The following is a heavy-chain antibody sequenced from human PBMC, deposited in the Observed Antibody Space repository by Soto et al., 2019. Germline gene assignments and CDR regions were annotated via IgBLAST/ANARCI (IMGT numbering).Heavy chain of an antibody. Sequence: QVPLVQSGDEVKKPGASVKVSCRASGYTFTNYGISWVRQAPGQGLEWMGWISAYNGNTNYAPKFQDRVTMTTDRSTTTAYMELRSLRSDDTAVYYCARDLLRFLECRFEAWGQGTLVTVSS. CDR3: ARDLLRFLECRFEA. D-gene: IGHD3-3*01. V-gene: IGHV1-18*04. J-gene: IGHJ4*02. CDR2: ISAYNGNT. CDR1: GYTFTNYG.